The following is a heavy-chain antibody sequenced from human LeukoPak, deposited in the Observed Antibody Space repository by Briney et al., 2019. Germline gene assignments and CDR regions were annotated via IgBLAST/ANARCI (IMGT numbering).Heavy chain of an antibody. CDR2: IYTSGST. D-gene: IGHD3-10*01. CDR1: GGSISSYY. CDR3: ARSPLIWFGELLPHKNYYFDY. Sequence: SETLSLTCSVSGGSISSYYWSWIRQPPGKGLEWIGYIYTSGSTNYNPSLKSRVTMSVDTSKNQFSLKLSSVTAADTAVYYCARSPLIWFGELLPHKNYYFDYWGQGTLVTVSS. J-gene: IGHJ4*02. V-gene: IGHV4-4*08.